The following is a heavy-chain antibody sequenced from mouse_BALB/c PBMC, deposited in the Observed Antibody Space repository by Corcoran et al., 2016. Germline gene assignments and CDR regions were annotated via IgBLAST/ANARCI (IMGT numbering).Heavy chain of an antibody. J-gene: IGHJ3*01. V-gene: IGHV9-3-1*01. Sequence: QIQLVQSGPELKKPGETVKISCKASGYTFTNYGMNWVKQAPGKGLKWMGWINTYTGEPTYADDFKGRFAFSLETSASTAYLQINNLKNEDTATYFCASDPSWFAYWGQGTLVTVTA. CDR1: GYTFTNYG. CDR2: INTYTGEP. CDR3: ASDPSWFAY.